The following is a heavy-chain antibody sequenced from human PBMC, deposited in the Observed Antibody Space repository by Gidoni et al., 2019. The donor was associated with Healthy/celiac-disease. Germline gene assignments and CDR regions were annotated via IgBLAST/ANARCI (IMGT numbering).Heavy chain of an antibody. Sequence: EVQLLESGGGLVQPGGSLRLSCAASGFTFSSYAISWVRQAPGKGLEWVSAISGSGGSTYYADSVKGRFTISRDNSKNTLYLQMNSLRAEDTAVYYCAKGTQLVPDAFDIWGQGTMVTVSS. D-gene: IGHD6-13*01. J-gene: IGHJ3*02. CDR1: GFTFSSYA. V-gene: IGHV3-23*01. CDR3: AKGTQLVPDAFDI. CDR2: ISGSGGST.